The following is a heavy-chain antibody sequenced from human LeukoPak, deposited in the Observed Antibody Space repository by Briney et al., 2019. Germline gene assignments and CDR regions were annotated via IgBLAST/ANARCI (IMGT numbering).Heavy chain of an antibody. Sequence: GGSLRLSCAASGFTFSSYGMFWVRQPPGKGLEWVSSISSSSSYIYYADSVKGRFTISRDNSKNTLYLQMNSLRAEDTAVYYCALTLYGSGSYYLPPFDYWGQGTLVTVSS. J-gene: IGHJ4*02. CDR1: GFTFSSYG. V-gene: IGHV3-21*01. D-gene: IGHD3-10*01. CDR2: ISSSSSYI. CDR3: ALTLYGSGSYYLPPFDY.